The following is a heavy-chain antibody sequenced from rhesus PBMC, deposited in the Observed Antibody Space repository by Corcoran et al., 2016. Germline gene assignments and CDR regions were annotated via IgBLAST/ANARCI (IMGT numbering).Heavy chain of an antibody. Sequence: QVQLQESGPGVVKPSETLSLTCAVSGGTISSGSYYWSWIRQPPGQGLGGMGGIYRNIASTNHNPPRKRRVTISKDTSKNQFSLRLSSVTATDTAVYYCARGMRGAGTFTDYWGQGVLVTVSS. V-gene: IGHV4S12*01. CDR2: IYRNIAST. D-gene: IGHD1-20*01. J-gene: IGHJ4*01. CDR3: ARGMRGAGTFTDY. CDR1: GGTISSGSYY.